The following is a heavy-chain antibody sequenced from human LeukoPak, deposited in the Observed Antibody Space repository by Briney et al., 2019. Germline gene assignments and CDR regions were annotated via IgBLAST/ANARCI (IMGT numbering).Heavy chain of an antibody. Sequence: GASVTVSCKASGGTFISYAISWVRQAPGQGLEWMGGIIPIFGTANYAQKFQGRVTITADKSTSTAYMELSSLRSEDTAVYYCARDRVGYCSSTSCYHFDYWGQGTLVTVSS. CDR3: ARDRVGYCSSTSCYHFDY. CDR2: IIPIFGTA. D-gene: IGHD2-2*01. CDR1: GGTFISYA. J-gene: IGHJ4*02. V-gene: IGHV1-69*06.